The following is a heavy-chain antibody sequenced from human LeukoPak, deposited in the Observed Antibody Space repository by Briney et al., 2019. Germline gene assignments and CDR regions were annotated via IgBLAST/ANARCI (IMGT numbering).Heavy chain of an antibody. V-gene: IGHV3-21*01. CDR1: GFTFSSYS. Sequence: GGSLRLSCAASGFTFSSYSMTWVRQAPGKGLEWVSSISSSSSHIYYADSVKGRFTISRDNAKNSLYLQMNSLRAEDTAVYYCARVHYYGTYYFDYWGQGTLVTVSS. CDR3: ARVHYYGTYYFDY. CDR2: ISSSSSHI. D-gene: IGHD3-10*01. J-gene: IGHJ4*02.